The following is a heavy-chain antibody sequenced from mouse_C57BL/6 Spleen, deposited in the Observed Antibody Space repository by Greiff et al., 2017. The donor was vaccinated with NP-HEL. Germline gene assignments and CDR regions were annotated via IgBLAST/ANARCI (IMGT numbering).Heavy chain of an antibody. V-gene: IGHV1-26*01. CDR2: INPNNGGT. CDR1: GYTFTDYY. Sequence: VQLQQSGPELVKPGASVKISCKASGYTFTDYYMNWVKQSHGKSLEWIGDINPNNGGTSYNQKFKGKATLTVDKSSSTAYMELRSLTSEDSAVYYCARGGLITTVVARGDAMDYWGQGTSVTVSS. D-gene: IGHD1-1*01. J-gene: IGHJ4*01. CDR3: ARGGLITTVVARGDAMDY.